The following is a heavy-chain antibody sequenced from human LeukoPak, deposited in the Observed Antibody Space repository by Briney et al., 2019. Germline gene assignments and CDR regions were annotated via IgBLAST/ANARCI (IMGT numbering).Heavy chain of an antibody. V-gene: IGHV3-33*06. CDR2: IWSDGTNE. CDR1: GFTFSNFG. CDR3: AKDAQRGVDYSKTLEH. J-gene: IGHJ4*02. Sequence: PGTSLRLSCEASGFTFSNFGMHWVRQAPGKGLEWVAVIWSDGTNEYYADSVKGRFSISRDNFKKTVSLQMNSLRVEDTAVYYCAKDAQRGVDYSKTLEHWGQGSLVTVSS. D-gene: IGHD4-11*01.